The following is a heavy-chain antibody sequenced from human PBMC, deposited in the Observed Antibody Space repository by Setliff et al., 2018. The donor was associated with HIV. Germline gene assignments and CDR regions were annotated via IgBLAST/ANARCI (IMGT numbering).Heavy chain of an antibody. D-gene: IGHD2-21*02. V-gene: IGHV4-61*02. CDR2: IYTSGST. CDR1: GGSFSSGIYY. CDR3: AGITVVTSYYFDY. Sequence: SETLSLTCTVSGGSFSSGIYYWSWLRQPAGKGLEWIGRIYTSGSTNYNPSLKSRVTISIDTSKNQFSLKLNSVTAADTAVYYCAGITVVTSYYFDYWGQGTLVTV. J-gene: IGHJ4*02.